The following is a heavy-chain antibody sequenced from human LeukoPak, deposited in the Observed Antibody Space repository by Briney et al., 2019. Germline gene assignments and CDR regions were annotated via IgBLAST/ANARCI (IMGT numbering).Heavy chain of an antibody. J-gene: IGHJ4*02. CDR3: AKGARVHDY. V-gene: IGHV4-38-2*02. D-gene: IGHD1-1*01. CDR1: GDSIKFGYY. CDR2: TYHTGTT. Sequence: SETLSLTCTVSGDSIKFGYYWGWIRQPPGKGLEWIGKTYHTGTTTYNPSLKSRVTISVDTSKNQFSLRLKPVTAADTAVYYCAKGARVHDYWGQGTLVTVSS.